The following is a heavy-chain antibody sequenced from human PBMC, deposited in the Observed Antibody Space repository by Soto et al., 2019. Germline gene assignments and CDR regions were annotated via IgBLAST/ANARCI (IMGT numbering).Heavy chain of an antibody. J-gene: IGHJ3*02. CDR2: ISHDGSNK. D-gene: IGHD2-15*01. V-gene: IGHV3-30-3*01. CDR1: GFTFSSYA. CDR3: ARGVRYCSGGSCYVWHAFDI. Sequence: GGSLRLSCAASGFTFSSYAMHWVRQAPGKGLEWVAVISHDGSNKYYADSVKGRFTISRDNSKNTLYLQMNSLRAEDTAVYYCARGVRYCSGGSCYVWHAFDIWGQGTMVTVSS.